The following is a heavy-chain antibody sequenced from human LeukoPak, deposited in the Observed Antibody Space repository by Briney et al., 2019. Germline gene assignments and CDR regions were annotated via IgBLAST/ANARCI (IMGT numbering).Heavy chain of an antibody. CDR1: GFDFSNYW. J-gene: IGHJ4*02. CDR3: AGNYGG. D-gene: IGHD4-11*01. Sequence: RAGGSLRLSCAASGFDFSNYWMYWVRQAPGKGLEWVANIKQDGSEKYYVDSVRGRFTISRDNAKNSLSLQMNSLRAEDTAVYYCAGNYGGWGQGTLVTVSS. CDR2: IKQDGSEK. V-gene: IGHV3-7*03.